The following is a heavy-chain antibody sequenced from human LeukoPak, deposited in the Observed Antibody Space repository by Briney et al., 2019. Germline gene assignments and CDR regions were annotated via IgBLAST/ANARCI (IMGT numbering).Heavy chain of an antibody. V-gene: IGHV1-8*01. D-gene: IGHD3-22*01. CDR2: MNPNSGNT. Sequence: ASVKVSCKASGYTFTSYDINWVRQATGQGLEWMGWMNPNSGNTGYAQKFQGRVTITADKSTSTAYMELSSLRSEDTAVYYCARGYDSSGYHYWGQGTLVTVSS. CDR3: ARGYDSSGYHY. CDR1: GYTFTSYD. J-gene: IGHJ4*02.